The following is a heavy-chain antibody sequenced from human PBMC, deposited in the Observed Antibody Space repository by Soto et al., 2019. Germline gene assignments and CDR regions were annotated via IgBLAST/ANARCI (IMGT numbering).Heavy chain of an antibody. V-gene: IGHV4-31*03. CDR3: ARQNLRKALFDY. Sequence: QVQLQESGPGLVKPSQTLSLTCTVSGDSITSGDYYWSWIRQHPGKGLEWIGYIYFSGSTYYNPSLKSRVILSVDTSRKQFSLKLSSVTAADTVVYYCARQNLRKALFDYWGQGTLVTVSS. CDR1: GDSITSGDYY. CDR2: IYFSGST. J-gene: IGHJ4*02. D-gene: IGHD3-9*01.